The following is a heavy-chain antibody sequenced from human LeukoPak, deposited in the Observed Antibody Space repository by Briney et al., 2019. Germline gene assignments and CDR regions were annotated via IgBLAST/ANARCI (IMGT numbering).Heavy chain of an antibody. D-gene: IGHD1-26*01. Sequence: GGSLRLSCAASGFTFSTFAMSWVRQAPGKGLEWVSALDGVGVTTYYADVVKGRFTTSRDNSKNRLHLQMNSLRAEDTAVYYCAKGVGATIANFYFASWGQGALVTVSS. J-gene: IGHJ4*02. CDR1: GFTFSTFA. CDR2: LDGVGVTT. V-gene: IGHV3-23*01. CDR3: AKGVGATIANFYFAS.